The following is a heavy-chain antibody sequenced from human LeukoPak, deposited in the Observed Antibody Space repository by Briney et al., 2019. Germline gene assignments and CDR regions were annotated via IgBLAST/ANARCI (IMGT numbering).Heavy chain of an antibody. Sequence: ASVKVSCKASGYTFTSYGINWVRQAPGQGLEWMGWITTYNGNTNYAQKFRDRVTMTTDTSTSTAYMELRSLRSDDTAVYYCARDWEARLLPPQFDPWGQGTLVTVSS. J-gene: IGHJ5*02. CDR1: GYTFTSYG. CDR3: ARDWEARLLPPQFDP. D-gene: IGHD6-19*01. V-gene: IGHV1-18*01. CDR2: ITTYNGNT.